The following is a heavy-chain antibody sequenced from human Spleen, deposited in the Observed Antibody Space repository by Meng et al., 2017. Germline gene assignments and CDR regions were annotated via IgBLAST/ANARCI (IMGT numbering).Heavy chain of an antibody. V-gene: IGHV3-9*03. J-gene: IGHJ4*02. D-gene: IGHD6-13*01. CDR2: ISWNSGSI. CDR1: GFTFDDYA. Sequence: SLKISCAASGFTFDDYAMHWVRQAPGKGLEWVSGISWNSGSIGYADSVKGRFTISSDNAKNSLYLHMNCLRAEDMALYYCAKDHVYQQTRTNDYWGQGTLVTVSS. CDR3: AKDHVYQQTRTNDY.